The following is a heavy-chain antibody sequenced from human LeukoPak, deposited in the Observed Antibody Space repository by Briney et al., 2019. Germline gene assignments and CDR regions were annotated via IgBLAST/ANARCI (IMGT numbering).Heavy chain of an antibody. CDR3: AIKRIRGNPFDF. Sequence: ASVKVSCKASANTFSDYYVHWVRQAPGQGLQWMGWFHPSSDAAGYAQRLQGRASMTRDTSFSTAYMQLTGLRSDDTATYYCAIKRIRGNPFDFWGQGTLVTVSS. CDR2: FHPSSDAA. CDR1: ANTFSDYY. V-gene: IGHV1-2*02. J-gene: IGHJ4*02. D-gene: IGHD2/OR15-2a*01.